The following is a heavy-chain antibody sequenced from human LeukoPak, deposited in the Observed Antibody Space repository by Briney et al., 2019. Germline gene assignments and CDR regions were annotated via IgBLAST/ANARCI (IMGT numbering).Heavy chain of an antibody. D-gene: IGHD1-7*01. CDR3: ARHKARKLSWFDP. J-gene: IGHJ5*02. V-gene: IGHV4-31*03. Sequence: PSETLSLTCTVSGGSISSGGYYWRWIRQHPGKGLEWIGYIYYSGSTYYNPSLKSRVTISVDTSKNQFSLKLSSVTAADTAVYYCARHKARKLSWFDPWGQGTLVTVSS. CDR1: GGSISSGGYY. CDR2: IYYSGST.